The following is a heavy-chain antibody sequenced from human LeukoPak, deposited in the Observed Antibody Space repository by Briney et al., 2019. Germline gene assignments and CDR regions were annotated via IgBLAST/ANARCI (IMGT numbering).Heavy chain of an antibody. D-gene: IGHD3-10*01. CDR3: ARDRYYYGSGSYFDY. J-gene: IGHJ4*02. CDR1: GFTFSSYA. CDR2: ISYDGSNK. Sequence: GGSLRLSCAASGFTFSSYAMHWVRQAPGKGLEWVAVISYDGSNKYYADSVKGRFTISRDNSKNTLYLQMNSLRAEDTAVYYCARDRYYYGSGSYFDYWGQGTLVTVSS. V-gene: IGHV3-30-3*01.